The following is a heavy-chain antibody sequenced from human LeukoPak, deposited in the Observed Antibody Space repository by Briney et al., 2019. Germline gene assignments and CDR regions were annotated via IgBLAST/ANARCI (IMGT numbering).Heavy chain of an antibody. Sequence: PGGSLRLSCAASGFIFSNYAIHWVRQAPGKGLEWVAVISYDGSNKYYADSVKGRFTISRDYSNNMLYLQMNSLRAEDTAVYYCAKADCGNIGCYVKDYWGQGTLVTVSS. V-gene: IGHV3-30*04. CDR2: ISYDGSNK. D-gene: IGHD2-2*01. J-gene: IGHJ4*02. CDR1: GFIFSNYA. CDR3: AKADCGNIGCYVKDY.